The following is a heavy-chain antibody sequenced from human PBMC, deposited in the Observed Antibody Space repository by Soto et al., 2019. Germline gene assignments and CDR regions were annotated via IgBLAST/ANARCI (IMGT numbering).Heavy chain of an antibody. CDR3: ARTSKFDC. V-gene: IGHV4-39*01. Sequence: SETLSLTCTVSGGSISSSSYYWGWIRQPPGKGLEWIGSIYYSGSTYYNPSLKSRVTISVDTSKNQFSLKLSSVTAADTAVYYCARTSKFDCWGQGTLVTVSS. J-gene: IGHJ4*02. CDR1: GGSISSSSYY. D-gene: IGHD6-6*01. CDR2: IYYSGST.